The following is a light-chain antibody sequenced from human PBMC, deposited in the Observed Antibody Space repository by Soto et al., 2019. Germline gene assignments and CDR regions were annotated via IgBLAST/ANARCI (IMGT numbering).Light chain of an antibody. J-gene: IGKJ5*01. Sequence: DIHMTQSPSSLSTSLLYIVTITCRASQRINIYLNWYRQKPGKAPELLIYSASNLQSGVPSRFSGSGSGTDFTLTISSLQPEDFATYYCQQSFSTPTFGQGTRLEIK. CDR3: QQSFSTPT. V-gene: IGKV1-39*01. CDR2: SAS. CDR1: QRINIY.